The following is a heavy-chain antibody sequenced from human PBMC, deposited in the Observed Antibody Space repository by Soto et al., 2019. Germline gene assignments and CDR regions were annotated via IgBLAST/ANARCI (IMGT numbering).Heavy chain of an antibody. D-gene: IGHD2-8*01. CDR2: ITGSGGGT. CDR1: GFMFANYA. CDR3: TKEVYGMGYYYYGMDV. J-gene: IGHJ6*02. V-gene: IGHV3-23*01. Sequence: WSLRLSCAASGFMFANYAMGWVRQAPGKGLEWVSAITGSGGGTYYADSVKGRFTVSRDNSKNTLYLQMNNLRPEDAALYYCTKEVYGMGYYYYGMDVWGQRTTVTVSS.